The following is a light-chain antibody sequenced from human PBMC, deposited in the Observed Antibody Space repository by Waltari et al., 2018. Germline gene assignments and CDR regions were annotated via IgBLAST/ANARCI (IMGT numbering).Light chain of an antibody. J-gene: IGKJ1*01. V-gene: IGKV3-20*01. CDR2: GAS. CDR1: QSVRRSY. Sequence: EIVFTQSPGTLSLSPGERATLSCRASQSVRRSYLARYQQKPGQASRLLIYGASSRATGIPDRFSGSGSGTDFTLTISRLEPEDFAVYYCQQYGSSRTFGQGTKVESK. CDR3: QQYGSSRT.